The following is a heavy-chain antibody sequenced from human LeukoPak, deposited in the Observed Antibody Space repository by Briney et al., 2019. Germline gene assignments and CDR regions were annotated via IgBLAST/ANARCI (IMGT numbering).Heavy chain of an antibody. V-gene: IGHV4-39*07. Sequence: SETLSLTCTVSGGSISSSSYYWGWIRQPPGKGLEWIGSIYYSGSAYYNPSLKSRVTISVDTSKNQFSLKLSSVTAADTAVYYCARDSGRLDGYNEVDYWGQGTLVTVSS. CDR2: IYYSGSA. CDR3: ARDSGRLDGYNEVDY. D-gene: IGHD5-24*01. J-gene: IGHJ4*02. CDR1: GGSISSSSYY.